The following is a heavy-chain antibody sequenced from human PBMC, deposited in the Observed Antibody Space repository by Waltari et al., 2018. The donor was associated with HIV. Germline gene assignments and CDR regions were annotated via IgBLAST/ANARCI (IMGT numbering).Heavy chain of an antibody. CDR3: AKGGRAVAGNWFDP. CDR2: ISGRGGST. Sequence: WVRQAPGKGLEWVSAISGRGGSTHYADSVKGRFSISRDNSKNTLYLQMNSLRPEDTAIYYCAKGGRAVAGNWFDPWGQGTLVTVSS. D-gene: IGHD6-19*01. V-gene: IGHV3-23*01. J-gene: IGHJ5*02.